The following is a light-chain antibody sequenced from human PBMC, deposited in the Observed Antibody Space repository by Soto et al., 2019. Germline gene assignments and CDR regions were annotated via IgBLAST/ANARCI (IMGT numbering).Light chain of an antibody. Sequence: QPVLTQPPSTSGTPGQRVTISCSGSSSNIGSNTVNWYQQLPGTAPKLLIYRNNQRPSGVPDRFSGSKSGTSASLAISGLQSEDEADYYCAAWNGSLKGYVFATGTQLTVL. CDR3: AAWNGSLKGYV. CDR1: SSNIGSNT. V-gene: IGLV1-44*01. J-gene: IGLJ1*01. CDR2: RNN.